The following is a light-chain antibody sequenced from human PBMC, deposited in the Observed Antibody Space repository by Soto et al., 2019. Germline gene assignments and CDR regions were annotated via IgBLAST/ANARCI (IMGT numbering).Light chain of an antibody. J-gene: IGKJ4*01. CDR3: QQYDSYTLT. V-gene: IGKV1-5*01. CDR2: DVS. Sequence: DVQMTQSPSTLSASVGDRVTITCRASQSINNLLAWYQQKPGKAPKFFIYDVSTLESGVPSRFSGSGSGTDFTLTISSLQPEDFATYYCQQYDSYTLTFGGGTKVDIK. CDR1: QSINNL.